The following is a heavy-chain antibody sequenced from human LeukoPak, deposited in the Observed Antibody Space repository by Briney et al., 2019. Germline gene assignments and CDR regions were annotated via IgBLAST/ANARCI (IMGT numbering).Heavy chain of an antibody. CDR2: INPRTAVT. V-gene: IGHV1-2*02. D-gene: IGHD2-15*01. CDR1: GYTFSDYY. Sequence: ASVKVSCKASGYTFSDYYIHWVRQAPGQGLEWLGWINPRTAVTSYAQRFQGRVTMTAYMSIRTVYLDLSRLRAGDTAVYFCAKAVVVSDDGLDIWGRGTLVTISS. J-gene: IGHJ3*02. CDR3: AKAVVVSDDGLDI.